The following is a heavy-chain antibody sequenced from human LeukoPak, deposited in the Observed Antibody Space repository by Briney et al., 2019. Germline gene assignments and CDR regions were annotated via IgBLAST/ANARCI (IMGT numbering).Heavy chain of an antibody. CDR2: INDGGDKT. CDR3: ANSRGSLLFAC. J-gene: IGHJ1*01. V-gene: IGHV3-23*01. CDR1: GFSFSSYA. D-gene: IGHD3-9*01. Sequence: GGSLRLSCAASGFSFSSYAMSWVRQAPGKGLEWVSGINDGGDKTYYRDSVKGRITISRDNYKNTLYLQINILRAEDTAIYYCANSRGSLLFACWGQGTLVTLS.